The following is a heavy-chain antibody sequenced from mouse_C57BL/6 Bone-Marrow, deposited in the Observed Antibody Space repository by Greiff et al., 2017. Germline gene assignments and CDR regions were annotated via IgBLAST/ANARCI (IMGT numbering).Heavy chain of an antibody. CDR3: ARKGLENFTF. CDR1: GFTFSSYG. J-gene: IGHJ2*01. V-gene: IGHV5-6*01. Sequence: EVKLMESGGDLVKPGGSLTLSCAASGFTFSSYGMSWVRQTPDKRLEWVATISSGGSYTYYPDSVKGRFTISRDNAKNTLYLQMSSLKSEDTAMYYCARKGLENFTFWGEGTTLTVSS. CDR2: ISSGGSYT. D-gene: IGHD2-12*01.